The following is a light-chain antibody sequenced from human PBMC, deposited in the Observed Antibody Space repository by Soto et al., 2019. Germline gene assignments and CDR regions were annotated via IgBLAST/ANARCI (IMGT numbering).Light chain of an antibody. V-gene: IGKV1-39*01. CDR1: QSISNN. CDR3: QQSYSTPLT. CDR2: AAS. J-gene: IGKJ3*01. Sequence: DIQMTQSQSSLSASVGDRVTITCRASQSISNNLNWYQQKPGKAPKLLIYAASSLQGDVPSRFSGSVSGTDFTLTISSLQPDVFATYYCQQSYSTPLTFGPGTKVDIK.